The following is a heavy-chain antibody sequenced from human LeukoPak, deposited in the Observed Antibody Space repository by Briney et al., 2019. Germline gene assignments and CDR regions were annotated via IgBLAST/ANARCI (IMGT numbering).Heavy chain of an antibody. V-gene: IGHV4-34*01. CDR3: ARGAPYDLWSGLFLGYYYYMDV. J-gene: IGHJ6*03. CDR1: GGSFSGYY. D-gene: IGHD3-3*01. Sequence: SETLSLTCAVYGGSFSGYYWSWIRQPPGKGLEWIGEINHSGSTNYNPSLKSRVTISVDTSKNQFSLKLSSVTAADTNAYYCARGAPYDLWSGLFLGYYYYMDVWGKGTTVTVSS. CDR2: INHSGST.